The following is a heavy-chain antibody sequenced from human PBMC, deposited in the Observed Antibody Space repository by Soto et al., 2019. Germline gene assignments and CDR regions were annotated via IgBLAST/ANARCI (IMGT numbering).Heavy chain of an antibody. V-gene: IGHV4-39*01. CDR3: ARADTAMDPPCS. CDR1: GGSSRQSSYF. D-gene: IGHD5-18*01. CDR2: VYYSGTP. Sequence: PSETLSLTCAVSGGSSRQSSYFWGWIRQPPGKGLEWIASVYYSGTPYYNPSLKSRVTISIDTSKTQISLKLKSLTAADTAVYYCARADTAMDPPCSWGQGILVTVSS. J-gene: IGHJ1*01.